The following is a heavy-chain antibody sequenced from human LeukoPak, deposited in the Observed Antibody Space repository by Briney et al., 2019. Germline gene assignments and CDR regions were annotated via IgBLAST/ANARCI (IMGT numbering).Heavy chain of an antibody. V-gene: IGHV4-61*02. CDR1: GGSISSGSYY. CDR2: IYTSGST. D-gene: IGHD6-13*01. J-gene: IGHJ4*02. Sequence: SETLSLTCTVSGGSISSGSYYWSWIRQPAGKGLEWIGRIYTSGSTNYNPSLKSRVTISVDTSKNQFSLKLSSVTAADTAVYYCARGEIAAAGPPTDYWGQGTLVTVSS. CDR3: ARGEIAAAGPPTDY.